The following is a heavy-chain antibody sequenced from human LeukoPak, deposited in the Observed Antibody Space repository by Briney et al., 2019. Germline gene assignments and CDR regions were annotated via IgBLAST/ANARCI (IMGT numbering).Heavy chain of an antibody. J-gene: IGHJ4*02. CDR1: GYTLTSYG. Sequence: GASVKVSCKASGYTLTSYGISWVRQAPGQGLEWMGWISAYNGNTNYAQKLQGRVTMTTDTSTSTAYMELRSLRSDDTAVYYCARVVGYDYVWGSYRYYDYWGQGTLVTVSS. D-gene: IGHD3-16*02. V-gene: IGHV1-18*01. CDR2: ISAYNGNT. CDR3: ARVVGYDYVWGSYRYYDY.